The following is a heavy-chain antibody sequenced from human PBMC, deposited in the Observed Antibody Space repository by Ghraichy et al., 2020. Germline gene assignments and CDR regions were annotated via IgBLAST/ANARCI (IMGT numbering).Heavy chain of an antibody. V-gene: IGHV4-59*08. J-gene: IGHJ6*03. Sequence: SETLSLTCTVSGGSISSYYWSWIRQPPGKGLEWIGYIYYSGSTNYNPSLKSRVTISVDTSKNQFSLKLSSVTAADTAVYYCARRYGTREIAQGGSGSYLGAADHIYYYYYYMDVWGKGTTVTVSS. CDR3: ARRYGTREIAQGGSGSYLGAADHIYYYYYYMDV. CDR2: IYYSGST. CDR1: GGSISSYY. D-gene: IGHD3-10*01.